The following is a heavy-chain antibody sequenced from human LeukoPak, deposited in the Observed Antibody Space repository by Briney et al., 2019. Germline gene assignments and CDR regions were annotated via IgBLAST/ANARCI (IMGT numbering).Heavy chain of an antibody. V-gene: IGHV3-48*04. CDR2: ISSSGSTI. D-gene: IGHD3-10*02. J-gene: IGHJ6*04. CDR1: GFTFSSYG. CDR3: AELGIPMIGGV. Sequence: GGSLILSCAASGFTFSSYGMHWVRQAPGEGLEWVSYISSSGSTIYYADPGKGRFTISRDNAKNSLYLQMNRLRAEDTAVYYCAELGIPMIGGVWGKGTTVTISS.